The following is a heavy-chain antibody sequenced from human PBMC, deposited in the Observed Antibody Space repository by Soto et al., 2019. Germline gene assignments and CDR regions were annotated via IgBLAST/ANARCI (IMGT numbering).Heavy chain of an antibody. CDR3: ARQVPAAIRLGWFDP. CDR2: IYYSGST. J-gene: IGHJ5*02. D-gene: IGHD2-2*02. Sequence: SSETLSLTCTVSGGSISRSTYYWGWIRQPPGKGLEWIGSIYYSGSTYYRPSLKSRVTISVDTSKNQFSLKLSSVTAADTAVYYCARQVPAAIRLGWFDPWGQGTLVTVSS. V-gene: IGHV4-39*01. CDR1: GGSISRSTYY.